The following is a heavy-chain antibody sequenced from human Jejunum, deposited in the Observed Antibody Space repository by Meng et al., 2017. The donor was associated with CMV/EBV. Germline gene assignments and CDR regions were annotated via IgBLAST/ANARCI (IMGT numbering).Heavy chain of an antibody. V-gene: IGHV4-61*01. Sequence: CTVSGGSVSIGRYNWSWIQQTPEKGLEWIRYIYYTGSTDYNPSLKGRVTISRDTSKNQFSLKLSSVTAADTAVYYCARRFFAFNIWGQGTMVTVSS. CDR2: IYYTGST. CDR1: GGSVSIGRYN. J-gene: IGHJ3*02. D-gene: IGHD3-3*01. CDR3: ARRFFAFNI.